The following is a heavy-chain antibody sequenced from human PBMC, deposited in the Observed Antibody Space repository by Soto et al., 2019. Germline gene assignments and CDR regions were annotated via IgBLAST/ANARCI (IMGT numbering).Heavy chain of an antibody. CDR3: AAIAGGWLDYYYYGMDV. V-gene: IGHV1-69*02. CDR1: GCTFSSYT. CDR2: IIPILGIA. J-gene: IGHJ6*02. Sequence: QVQLVQSGAEVKKPGSSVKVSCKASGCTFSSYTISWVRQAPGQGLEWMGRIIPILGIANYAQKFQGRVTITADKSTSTAYMELSSLRSEDTAVYYCAAIAGGWLDYYYYGMDVWGQGTTVTVSS. D-gene: IGHD6-19*01.